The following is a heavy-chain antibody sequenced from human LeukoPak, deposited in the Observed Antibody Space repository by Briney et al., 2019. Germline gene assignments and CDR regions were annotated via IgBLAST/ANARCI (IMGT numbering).Heavy chain of an antibody. CDR3: ARNNGMDV. CDR1: GITFSNHW. J-gene: IGHJ6*02. V-gene: IGHV3-7*03. CDR2: VNRDGSET. Sequence: QSGGSLRLSCVVSGITFSNHWMTWVRQVPGRGPEWVANVNRDGSETYYLDSVKGRFTISKDNAKNSLYLQMNSLRAEDTALYHCARNNGMDVRGQGTTVIVSS.